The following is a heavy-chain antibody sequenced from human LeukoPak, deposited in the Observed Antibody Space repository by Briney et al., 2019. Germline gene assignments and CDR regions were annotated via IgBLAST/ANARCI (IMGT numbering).Heavy chain of an antibody. CDR2: IWYDGSNK. D-gene: IGHD1-26*01. V-gene: IGHV3-33*01. CDR3: ARDQDGSLDY. Sequence: GRSLRLSCAASGFTFSSYGMHWVRQAPDKGMERVAVIWYDGSNKYYADSVKGRFTISRDNSKNTLYLQMNSLRAEDTAVYYCARDQDGSLDYWGQGTLVTVSS. J-gene: IGHJ4*02. CDR1: GFTFSSYG.